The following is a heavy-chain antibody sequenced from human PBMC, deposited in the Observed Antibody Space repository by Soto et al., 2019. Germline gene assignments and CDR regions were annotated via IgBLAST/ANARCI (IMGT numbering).Heavy chain of an antibody. V-gene: IGHV4-59*08. CDR1: GGSISSFY. CDR3: ASRGYRYGYFDY. CDR2: VYYSGTT. D-gene: IGHD5-18*01. Sequence: QVQLQESGPGLVKPSETLSLTCTVSGGSISSFYWTWIRQPAGKGLEWVGFVYYSGTTNYNPSLRSRVTISLVTTKKQFSLKLSSVTAADTAVYYCASRGYRYGYFDYWGQGTLVTVSS. J-gene: IGHJ4*02.